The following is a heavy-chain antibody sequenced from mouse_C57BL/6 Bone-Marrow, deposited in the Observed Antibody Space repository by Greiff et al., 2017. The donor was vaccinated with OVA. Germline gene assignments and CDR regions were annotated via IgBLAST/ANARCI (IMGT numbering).Heavy chain of an antibody. CDR3: TTYGSNYVGYAMDY. CDR2: IDPENGDT. CDR1: GFTIKEDY. Sequence: EVQLQQSGAELVRPGASVKLSCTASGFTIKEDYMHWVKQRPEQGLEWIGWIDPENGDTEYASKFQGKATITADTSSNTAYLQLSSLTSEDTAVDYCTTYGSNYVGYAMDYWGQGTSVTVSS. J-gene: IGHJ4*01. D-gene: IGHD2-5*01. V-gene: IGHV14-4*01.